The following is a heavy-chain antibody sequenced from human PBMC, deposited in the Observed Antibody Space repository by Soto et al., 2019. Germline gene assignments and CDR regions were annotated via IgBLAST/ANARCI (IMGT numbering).Heavy chain of an antibody. CDR3: ASEVGYYYGLDV. D-gene: IGHD1-26*01. CDR2: IYTGGTT. Sequence: EVQLVESGGGMIQPGGSLRLSCVASGFTVSSNYMSWVRQAPGKGLEWVSVIYTGGTTHYADSVKGRFTIARDNSKNTLYIQMNSLRDEDTAVYYCASEVGYYYGLDVWGQGTTVSVAS. CDR1: GFTVSSNY. J-gene: IGHJ6*02. V-gene: IGHV3-53*01.